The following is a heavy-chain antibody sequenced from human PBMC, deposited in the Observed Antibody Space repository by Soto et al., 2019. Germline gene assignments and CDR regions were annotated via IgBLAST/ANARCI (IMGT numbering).Heavy chain of an antibody. V-gene: IGHV1-46*03. D-gene: IGHD2-15*01. Sequence: GASVKVSCKASGYTFTSYYMHWVRQAPGQGLEWMGIINPSGGSTSYAQKFQGRVTMTRDTSTSTVYTELSSLRSEDTAVYYCARDGYCSGGSCYPQPFDPWGQGTLVTVSS. CDR1: GYTFTSYY. CDR3: ARDGYCSGGSCYPQPFDP. J-gene: IGHJ5*02. CDR2: INPSGGST.